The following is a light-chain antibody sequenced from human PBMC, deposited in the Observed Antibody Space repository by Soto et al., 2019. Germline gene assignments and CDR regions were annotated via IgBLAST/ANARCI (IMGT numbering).Light chain of an antibody. J-gene: IGLJ3*02. CDR2: EDN. Sequence: NFMLTQPHSVSESPGKTVTISCTRSGGSIASNLVQWYQLRPDSGPITVISEDNQRPSGVPDRFSGSIDASSNSASLTISGLKPEDEADYYCQSSENNVWVFGGGTKLTVL. CDR3: QSSENNVWV. V-gene: IGLV6-57*04. CDR1: GGSIASNL.